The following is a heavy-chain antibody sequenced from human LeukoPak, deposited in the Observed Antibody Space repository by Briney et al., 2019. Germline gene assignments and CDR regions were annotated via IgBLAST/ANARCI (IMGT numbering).Heavy chain of an antibody. CDR2: IIPIFGTA. V-gene: IGHV1-69*05. Sequence: VASVKVSCKASGGTFSSYAISWVRQALGQGLEWMGGIIPIFGTANYAQKFQGRVTITTDESTSTAYMELSSLRSEDTAVYYCASGYDFWSGLDYWGQGTLVTVSS. J-gene: IGHJ4*02. CDR1: GGTFSSYA. CDR3: ASGYDFWSGLDY. D-gene: IGHD3-3*01.